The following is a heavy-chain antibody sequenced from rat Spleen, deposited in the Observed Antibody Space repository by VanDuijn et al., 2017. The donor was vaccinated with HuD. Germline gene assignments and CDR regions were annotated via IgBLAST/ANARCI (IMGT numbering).Heavy chain of an antibody. CDR2: INNEGTT. CDR1: FYSITSSYR. CDR3: GRDNNYKAY. V-gene: IGHV3-3*01. D-gene: IGHD1-10*01. Sequence: EVQLQESGPGLVKPSQSLSLTCSVTFYSITSSYRWSWIRKFPGNKLEWMGYINNEGTTNYNPSLKSRISITRDTSKNQFFLQVNSVTTEDTATYYCGRDNNYKAYWGQGVLVTVSS. J-gene: IGHJ2*01.